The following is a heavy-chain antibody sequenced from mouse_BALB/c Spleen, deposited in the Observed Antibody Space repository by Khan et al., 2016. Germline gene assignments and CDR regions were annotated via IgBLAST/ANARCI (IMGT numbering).Heavy chain of an antibody. J-gene: IGHJ2*01. CDR3: TRTPYYGSSVDY. CDR2: INPSNGGT. V-gene: IGHV1S81*02. CDR1: GYTFTSYY. Sequence: QVQLQQSGAELVKPGASVKLSCKASGYTFTSYYMYWVKQRPGQGLEWIGEINPSNGGTNFNEKFKSKATLTVDKSSSTAYMQLSSLTSEDSAVYYCTRTPYYGSSVDYWGQGTTLPVSS. D-gene: IGHD1-1*01.